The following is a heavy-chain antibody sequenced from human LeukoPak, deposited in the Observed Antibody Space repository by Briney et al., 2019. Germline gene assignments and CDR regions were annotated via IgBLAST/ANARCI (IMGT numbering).Heavy chain of an antibody. CDR3: AHRRKWGDVFDI. J-gene: IGHJ3*02. V-gene: IGHV2-5*01. Sequence: GPTLCDPTPPLTLSCTVSGFSPNTGGEGGGGMRHPPVKALEGVALIYWNDDKRFRPSLKSRLTITKDTSKNQVVLTMTNMDPVDTATYYCAHRRKWGDVFDIWGQGTMVTVSS. CDR1: GFSPNTGGEG. CDR2: IYWNDDK. D-gene: IGHD1-26*01.